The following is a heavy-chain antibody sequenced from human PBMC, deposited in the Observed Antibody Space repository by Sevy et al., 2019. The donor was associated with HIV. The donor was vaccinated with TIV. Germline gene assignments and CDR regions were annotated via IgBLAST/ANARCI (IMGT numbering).Heavy chain of an antibody. J-gene: IGHJ6*02. Sequence: GGSLRLSCAASGFTWSSYSMNWVRQAPGKGLEWVSSISSSSSYIYYADSVKGRFNISRDNAKNSLYLQMNSLRAEDTAVYYCARGVNGMDVSGQGTTVTVSS. CDR3: ARGVNGMDV. CDR1: GFTWSSYS. CDR2: ISSSSSYI. V-gene: IGHV3-21*01. D-gene: IGHD3-3*01.